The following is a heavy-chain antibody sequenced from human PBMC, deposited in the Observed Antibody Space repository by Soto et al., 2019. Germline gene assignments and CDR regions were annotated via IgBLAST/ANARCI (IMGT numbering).Heavy chain of an antibody. V-gene: IGHV4-34*01. Sequence: SETLSLTCAVYGGSFSGYYWILLRPTPGKGLEWIGEINHSGSTNYDPSLKSRVTISVDTSKNQFSLKLSSVTAADTAVYYCARAPKVVVPAAPLDYWGQGTLVTVSS. J-gene: IGHJ4*02. CDR2: INHSGST. CDR3: ARAPKVVVPAAPLDY. D-gene: IGHD2-2*01. CDR1: GGSFSGYY.